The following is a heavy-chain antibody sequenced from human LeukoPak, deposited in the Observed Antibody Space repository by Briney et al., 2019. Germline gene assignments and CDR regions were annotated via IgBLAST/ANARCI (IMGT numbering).Heavy chain of an antibody. CDR2: ISAYNGNT. J-gene: IGHJ4*02. V-gene: IGHV1-18*01. D-gene: IGHD1-26*01. Sequence: ASVKVSCKASGYTFTSYGISWVRQAPGQGLEWMGWISAYNGNTNYAQKLQGRVTMTTDTSTSTAYMELRSLRSDDTAVYYCARDWRIVGASSPLDYWGQGTLVTVSS. CDR1: GYTFTSYG. CDR3: ARDWRIVGASSPLDY.